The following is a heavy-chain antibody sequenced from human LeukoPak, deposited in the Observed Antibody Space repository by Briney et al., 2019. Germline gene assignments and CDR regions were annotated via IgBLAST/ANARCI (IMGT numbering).Heavy chain of an antibody. J-gene: IGHJ4*02. Sequence: ASVKVSCKASGYTFTGYYMHWVRQAPGQGLEWMGWINPNSGGTNYAQKFQGRVTMTRDTSISTAYMELSRLRSDDTAVYYCARDHYGSGSWFYFDYWGQGTLVTVSS. V-gene: IGHV1-2*02. CDR1: GYTFTGYY. D-gene: IGHD3-10*01. CDR2: INPNSGGT. CDR3: ARDHYGSGSWFYFDY.